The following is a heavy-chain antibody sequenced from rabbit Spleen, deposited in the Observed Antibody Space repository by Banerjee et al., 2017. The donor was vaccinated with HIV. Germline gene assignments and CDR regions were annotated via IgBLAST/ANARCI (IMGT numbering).Heavy chain of an antibody. CDR3: ARDAGTSFSTYGMDL. D-gene: IGHD8-1*01. CDR1: GFDFSSDA. V-gene: IGHV1S40*01. CDR2: IYAGSSGST. J-gene: IGHJ3*01. Sequence: QSLEESGGDLVKPGGSLTLTCKVSGFDFSSDAMCWVRQAPGKGPEYIACIYAGSSGSTYSATWAKGRFTISKTSSTTVTLQMTSLTVADTATYFCARDAGTSFSTYGMDLWGQGTLVTVS.